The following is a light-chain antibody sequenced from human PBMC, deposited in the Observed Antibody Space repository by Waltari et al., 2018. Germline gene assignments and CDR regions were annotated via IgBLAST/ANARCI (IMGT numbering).Light chain of an antibody. CDR3: QSYDSSLSGYV. V-gene: IGLV1-40*01. CDR1: RSNIGAGYD. J-gene: IGLJ1*01. CDR2: GNS. Sequence: QSVLTQPPSVSGAPGQRVTISCTGSRSNIGAGYDVPWYQQLPGTAPNLLIYGNSNRPSGVPDRFSGSKSGTSASLAITGLQAEDEADYYCQSYDSSLSGYVFGTGTKVTVL.